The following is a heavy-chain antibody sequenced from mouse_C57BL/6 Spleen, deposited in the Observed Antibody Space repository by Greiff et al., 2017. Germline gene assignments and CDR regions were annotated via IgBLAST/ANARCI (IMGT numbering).Heavy chain of an antibody. Sequence: QVQLQQPGAELVRPGSSVTLSCKASGYTFTSYWMHWVKQRPIQGLEWIGNIDPSDSETHYNQKFKDKATLTVDKSSSTAYMQLSSLTSEDSAVYYCARERATTVVAPMDYWGQGTSVTVSS. CDR3: ARERATTVVAPMDY. J-gene: IGHJ4*01. V-gene: IGHV1-52*01. CDR2: IDPSDSET. CDR1: GYTFTSYW. D-gene: IGHD1-1*01.